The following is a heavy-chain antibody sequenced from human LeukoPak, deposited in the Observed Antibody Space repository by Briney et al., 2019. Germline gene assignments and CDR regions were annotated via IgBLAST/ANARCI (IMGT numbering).Heavy chain of an antibody. CDR3: ARGLWFGGKYYYYMDV. CDR2: INPNSGGT. D-gene: IGHD3-10*01. J-gene: IGHJ6*03. CDR1: GYTFTSYA. Sequence: ASVKVSCKASGYTFTSYAMNWVRQAPGQGLEWMGWINPNSGGTNYAQKFQGRVTMTRDTSISTAYMELSRLRSDDTAVYYCARGLWFGGKYYYYMDVWGKGTTVTVSS. V-gene: IGHV1-2*02.